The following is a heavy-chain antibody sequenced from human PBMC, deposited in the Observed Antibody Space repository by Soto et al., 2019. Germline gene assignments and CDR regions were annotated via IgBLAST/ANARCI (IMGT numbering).Heavy chain of an antibody. D-gene: IGHD2-21*02. CDR3: VHSRCGGDCLRSYSSHYYYGMDV. J-gene: IGHJ6*02. CDR1: GFSLSTGGLG. CDR2: IYWDDDK. Sequence: QITLKESGPTLVKPTQTLTLTCTFSGFSLSTGGLGVGWIRQPPGKALEWLALIYWDDDKRYSPSLKSRLTITKDTSKNHVVLTMTNMDPVDTATYSRVHSRCGGDCLRSYSSHYYYGMDVSGQGTTVTVSS. V-gene: IGHV2-5*02.